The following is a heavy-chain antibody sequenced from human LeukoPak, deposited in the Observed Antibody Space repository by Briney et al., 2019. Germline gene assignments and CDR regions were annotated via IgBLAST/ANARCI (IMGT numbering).Heavy chain of an antibody. CDR1: GGTFSSYA. CDR3: ARVVGLTGYSSSWYSGYYYYMDV. D-gene: IGHD6-13*01. CDR2: IIPIFGTT. J-gene: IGHJ6*03. Sequence: ASVKVSCKASGGTFSSYAISWVRQVPGQGLEWMGGIIPIFGTTNYAQKFQDRVTITADKSTSTAYMELSSLRSEDTAVYYCARVVGLTGYSSSWYSGYYYYMDVWGKGTTVTVSS. V-gene: IGHV1-69*06.